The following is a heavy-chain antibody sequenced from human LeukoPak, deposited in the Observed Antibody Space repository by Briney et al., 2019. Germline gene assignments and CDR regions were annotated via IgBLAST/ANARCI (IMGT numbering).Heavy chain of an antibody. D-gene: IGHD1-1*01. CDR1: GGSMNSYY. V-gene: IGHV4-59*08. J-gene: IGHJ4*02. CDR3: GRHVRLQPFDY. Sequence: SETLSLTCSVSGGSMNSYYGSWIRQSPGKGLEWIGYIYYSGSTNYNPSLKSRVTISVDTSKNQSSLKLSSVTAADTAVYYCGRHVRLQPFDYWGQGTLVTVSS. CDR2: IYYSGST.